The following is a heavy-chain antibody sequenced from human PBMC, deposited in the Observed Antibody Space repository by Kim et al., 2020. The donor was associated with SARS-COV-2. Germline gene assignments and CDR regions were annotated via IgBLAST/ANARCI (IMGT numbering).Heavy chain of an antibody. CDR2: IRSKAYGGTT. J-gene: IGHJ6*02. Sequence: GRSLRPSCTASGFTFGDYAMSWVRQAPGKGLEWVGFIRSKAYGGTTEYAASVKGRFTISRDDSKSIAYLQMNSLKTEDTAVYYCTREFYSVDYYYGMDVWGQGTTVTVSS. CDR1: GFTFGDYA. CDR3: TREFYSVDYYYGMDV. V-gene: IGHV3-49*04. D-gene: IGHD2-21*01.